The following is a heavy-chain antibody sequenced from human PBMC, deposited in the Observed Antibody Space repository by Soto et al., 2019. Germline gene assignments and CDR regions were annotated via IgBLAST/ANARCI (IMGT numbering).Heavy chain of an antibody. D-gene: IGHD1-26*01. J-gene: IGHJ4*02. Sequence: QVQLVQSGAEVKTPGSSVRVSCKTAGRTFLISAIAWVRQAPGQGLEWMGGIIPILGTIHIAQNFQGRVNITADRSTSTAYMDLSSVRSEDTATYFCARGKELEQPSNHYYFDYWGQGSQVIVSS. CDR3: ARGKELEQPSNHYYFDY. V-gene: IGHV1-69*06. CDR1: GRTFLISA. CDR2: IIPILGTI.